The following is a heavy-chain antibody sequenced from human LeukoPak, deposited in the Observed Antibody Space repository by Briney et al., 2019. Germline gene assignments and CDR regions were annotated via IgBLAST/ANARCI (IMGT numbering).Heavy chain of an antibody. Sequence: ASVKVSCKASGYTFTSYGISWVRQAPGQGLEWMGWISAYNGNTNYAQKLQGRVTMTTDTSTSTAYMELRSLRSDDTAVYYCARESYDISTGYQGSYGMDVWGQGTTVTVSS. J-gene: IGHJ6*02. CDR1: GYTFTSYG. CDR2: ISAYNGNT. V-gene: IGHV1-18*01. CDR3: ARESYDISTGYQGSYGMDV. D-gene: IGHD3-9*01.